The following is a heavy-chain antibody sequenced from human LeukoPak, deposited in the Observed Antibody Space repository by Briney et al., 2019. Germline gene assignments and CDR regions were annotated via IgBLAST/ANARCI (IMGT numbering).Heavy chain of an antibody. J-gene: IGHJ4*02. CDR3: AHRWVGSSWYWVYFDY. V-gene: IGHV2-5*02. CDR2: IYWDDDK. CDR1: GFSLRTSGVG. D-gene: IGHD6-13*01. Sequence: SGPTLVKPTQTLTLTCTFSGFSLRTSGVGVGWIRQPAGKALEWLALIYWDDDKRYSPSLKSRLTITKNTSKNQVVLSMTDMDPVDTATYYCAHRWVGSSWYWVYFDYWGPGTLVTVSS.